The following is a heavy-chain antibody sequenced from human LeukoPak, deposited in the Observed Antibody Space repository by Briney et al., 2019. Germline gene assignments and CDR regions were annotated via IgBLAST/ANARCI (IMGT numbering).Heavy chain of an antibody. V-gene: IGHV4-59*11. D-gene: IGHD3-10*01. CDR3: ARDVRVYYGSGSYYYNWFDP. CDR1: GGSISSHC. Sequence: PSETLSLTCTVSGGSISSHCWSWIRQSPGKGLEWIGYIYYSGSTNYNPSLNSRVTISVDTSKKQFSLKLSSVTAADTAVYYCARDVRVYYGSGSYYYNWFDPWGEGTLVTVSS. J-gene: IGHJ5*02. CDR2: IYYSGST.